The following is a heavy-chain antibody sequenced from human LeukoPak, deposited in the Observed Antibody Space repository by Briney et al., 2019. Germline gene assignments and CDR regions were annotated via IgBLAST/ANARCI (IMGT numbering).Heavy chain of an antibody. V-gene: IGHV1-2*02. D-gene: IGHD3-10*01. J-gene: IGHJ6*03. CDR3: ARSGGDIWFGELSSYYYYMDV. CDR1: GYTFTGYY. CDR2: INPNSGGT. Sequence: ASVKVSCKASGYTFTGYYMHWVRQPPGPGLERMGWINPNSGGTNYAQKFQGRVTMTRDTSISTAYMELSRLRSDDTAVYYCARSGGDIWFGELSSYYYYMDVWGKGTTVTVSS.